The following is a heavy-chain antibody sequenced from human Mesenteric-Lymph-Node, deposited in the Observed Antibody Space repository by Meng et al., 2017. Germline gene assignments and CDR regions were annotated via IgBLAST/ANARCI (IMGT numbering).Heavy chain of an antibody. D-gene: IGHD6-13*01. V-gene: IGHV3-73*01. J-gene: IGHJ4*02. Sequence: GGSLRLSCAASGFAFSDSRIHWVRQASGKGLEWVGHIRTRPNNYATAYSASMVGKFAISRDDSKSTAYLQMNSLETEDTAIYYCTRSWGGINWYPDFDYWGQGTLVTVSS. CDR1: GFAFSDSR. CDR2: IRTRPNNYAT. CDR3: TRSWGGINWYPDFDY.